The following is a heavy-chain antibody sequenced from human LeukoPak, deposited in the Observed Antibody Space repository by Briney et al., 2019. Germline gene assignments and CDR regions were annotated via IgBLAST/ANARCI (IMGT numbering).Heavy chain of an antibody. CDR2: VYYSGTT. J-gene: IGHJ4*02. Sequence: PSETLSLTCSVSGGSINSNSHQWDWIRQAPGKGPEWIGNVYYSGTTSYNPSLRSRVTISVDTSKNQFSLRLSSVTAADTAVHDCARRGDILTDYAFDYWGQGTLVSVSS. CDR3: ARRGDILTDYAFDY. V-gene: IGHV4-39*01. CDR1: GGSINSNSHQ. D-gene: IGHD3-9*01.